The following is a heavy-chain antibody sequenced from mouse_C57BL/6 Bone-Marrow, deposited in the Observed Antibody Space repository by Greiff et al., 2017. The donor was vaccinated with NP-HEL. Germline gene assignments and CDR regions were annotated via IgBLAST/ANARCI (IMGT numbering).Heavy chain of an antibody. V-gene: IGHV5-4*01. D-gene: IGHD2-12*01. Sequence: EVQLVESGGGLVKPGGSLKLSCAASGFTFSSYAMSWVRQTPEKRLEWVATISDGGSYTYYPVNVKGRFTISRDNAKNNLYLQMSHLKSEDTAMYYCARDVNYRGYFDYWGQGTTRAVSS. CDR3: ARDVNYRGYFDY. CDR2: ISDGGSYT. CDR1: GFTFSSYA. J-gene: IGHJ2*01.